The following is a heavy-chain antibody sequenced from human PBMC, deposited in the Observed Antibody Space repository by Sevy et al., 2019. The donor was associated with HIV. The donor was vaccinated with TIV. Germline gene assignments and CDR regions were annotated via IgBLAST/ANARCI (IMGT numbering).Heavy chain of an antibody. V-gene: IGHV3-49*04. J-gene: IGHJ4*01. CDR1: GFTFGDYA. Sequence: GGYLRLSCTASGFTFGDYAMSWVRQAPGKGLEWVGFIRSKAYGGTTEYAASVKGRFTISRDDSKSIAYLQMNSLKTEDTAVYYCARSGYFFDYWGHGTLVTVSS. CDR3: ARSGYFFDY. D-gene: IGHD3-3*01. CDR2: IRSKAYGGTT.